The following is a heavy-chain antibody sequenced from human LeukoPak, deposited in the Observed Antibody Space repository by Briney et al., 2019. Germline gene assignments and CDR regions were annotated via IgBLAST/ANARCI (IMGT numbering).Heavy chain of an antibody. Sequence: GGSLRLSCAASGFTFSNYAMTWVRRAPGKGLEWVSTIGGSDGATFYVDSVKGRFTISRDNSKNTLYLQMNSLRAEDTAVYYCAKDDSGGSYSDCWGQGTLVTVSS. CDR3: AKDDSGGSYSDC. CDR1: GFTFSNYA. J-gene: IGHJ4*02. CDR2: IGGSDGAT. D-gene: IGHD4/OR15-4a*01. V-gene: IGHV3-23*01.